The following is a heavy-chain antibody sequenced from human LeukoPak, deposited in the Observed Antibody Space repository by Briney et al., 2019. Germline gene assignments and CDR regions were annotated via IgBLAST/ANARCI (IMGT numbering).Heavy chain of an antibody. D-gene: IGHD3-3*01. V-gene: IGHV4-34*01. CDR3: ARGGKVTIFGVVNRPRYNWFDP. Sequence: SETLSLTCAVYGGSFSGYYWSWIRQPPGKGLEWIAEINHSGSTYYNPSLKSRVTISVDTSKNQFSLKLSSVTAADTAVYYCARGGKVTIFGVVNRPRYNWFDPWGQGTLVTVSS. CDR2: INHSGST. CDR1: GGSFSGYY. J-gene: IGHJ5*02.